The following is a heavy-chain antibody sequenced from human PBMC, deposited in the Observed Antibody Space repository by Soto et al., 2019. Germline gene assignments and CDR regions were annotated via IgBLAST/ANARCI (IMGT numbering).Heavy chain of an antibody. CDR3: AREPHYYYYGMDV. CDR2: ISAYNGST. J-gene: IGHJ6*02. Sequence: SVKVSCKASGYTFTSYGISWVRQAPGQGLEWMGWISAYNGSTNYAQKLQGRVTMTTDTSTSTAYMELRSLRSDDTAVYYCAREPHYYYYGMDVWGQGTTVTVSS. V-gene: IGHV1-18*01. CDR1: GYTFTSYG.